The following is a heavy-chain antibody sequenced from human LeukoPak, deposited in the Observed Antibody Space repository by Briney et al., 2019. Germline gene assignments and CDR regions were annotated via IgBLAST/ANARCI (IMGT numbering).Heavy chain of an antibody. V-gene: IGHV3-23*01. J-gene: IGHJ4*02. CDR2: TNGGGDTT. CDR1: GFTFNNYA. D-gene: IGHD6-13*01. CDR3: AKDFSSSWSLYYFDS. Sequence: GGSLRLSCAASGFTFNNYAMTWVRQAPGKGLEWVSATNGGGDTTYYVDSVKGRFTIFRDNYKNTASLQMNSLRVDDTAIYYCAKDFSSSWSLYYFDSWGQGTLVTVSS.